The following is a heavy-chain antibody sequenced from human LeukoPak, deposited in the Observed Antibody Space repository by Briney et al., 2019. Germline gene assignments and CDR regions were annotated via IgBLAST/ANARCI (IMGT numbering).Heavy chain of an antibody. V-gene: IGHV3-7*01. Sequence: PGGSLRLSCAASGFTFSAYWMSWVRQAPGKGLEWVANIKKDGRDKYYVDSVKGRFTISRDKAKNSLYLQINSLRVEDTAMYYCARDGDSLDYWGQGTLVTVSS. D-gene: IGHD2-21*01. CDR2: IKKDGRDK. CDR1: GFTFSAYW. J-gene: IGHJ4*02. CDR3: ARDGDSLDY.